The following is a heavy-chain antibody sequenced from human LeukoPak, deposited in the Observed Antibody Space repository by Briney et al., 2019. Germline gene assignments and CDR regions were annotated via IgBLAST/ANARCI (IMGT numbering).Heavy chain of an antibody. Sequence: SGPTLVKPTQTLTLTCTFSGFSLSTSGVGVGWIRQPPGKALEWLALIYWNDDKRYSPSLKSRLTITKDTSKNQVVLTMTNMDPVDTATYYCAHSPADHYCSSTSCLNWFDPWGQGTLVTVSS. CDR3: AHSPADHYCSSTSCLNWFDP. CDR2: IYWNDDK. CDR1: GFSLSTSGVG. V-gene: IGHV2-5*01. J-gene: IGHJ5*02. D-gene: IGHD2-2*01.